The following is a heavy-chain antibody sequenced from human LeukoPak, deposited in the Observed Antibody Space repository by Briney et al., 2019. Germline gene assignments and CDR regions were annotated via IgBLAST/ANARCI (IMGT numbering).Heavy chain of an antibody. CDR1: GFTVSSNS. V-gene: IGHV3-66*03. CDR2: IYSDNT. J-gene: IGHJ4*02. CDR3: AKDTAGTNLYYFDY. Sequence: GGSLRLSCTVSGFTVSSNSMSWVRQAPGKGLEWVSFIYSDNTHYSDSVKGRFTISRDNSKNTLYLQMNSLRAEDTAVYYCAKDTAGTNLYYFDYWGQGTLVTVSS. D-gene: IGHD6-19*01.